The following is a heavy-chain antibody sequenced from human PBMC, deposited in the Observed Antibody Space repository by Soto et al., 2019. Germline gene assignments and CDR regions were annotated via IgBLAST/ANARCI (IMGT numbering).Heavy chain of an antibody. D-gene: IGHD3-3*01. Sequence: GASVKVSCKASGGTFSSYTISWVRQAPGQGLEWMGRIIPILGIANYAQKFQGRVTITADKSTSTAYMELSSLRSEDTAVYYCAGIITIFGVVMDPWDYWGQGSLVTGSS. CDR3: AGIITIFGVVMDPWDY. CDR1: GGTFSSYT. V-gene: IGHV1-69*02. J-gene: IGHJ4*02. CDR2: IIPILGIA.